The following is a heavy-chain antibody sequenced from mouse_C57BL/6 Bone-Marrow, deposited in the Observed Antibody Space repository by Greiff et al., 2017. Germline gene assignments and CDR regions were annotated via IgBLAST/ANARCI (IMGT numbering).Heavy chain of an antibody. J-gene: IGHJ2*01. V-gene: IGHV5-6*01. CDR3: ARQGGGFDY. Sequence: EVQLVESGGDLVKPGGSLKLSCAASGFTFSSYGMSWVRQTPDKRLEWVATISSGGSYTYYPDSVKGRFTISRDNAKNTLYLQMSSLKSEDTDMYYCARQGGGFDYWGQGTTLTVSS. CDR1: GFTFSSYG. CDR2: ISSGGSYT.